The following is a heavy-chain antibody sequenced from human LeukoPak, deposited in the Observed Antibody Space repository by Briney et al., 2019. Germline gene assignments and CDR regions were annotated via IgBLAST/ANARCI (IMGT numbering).Heavy chain of an antibody. D-gene: IGHD4-23*01. J-gene: IGHJ4*02. CDR1: GGSISSYY. CDR3: ARGRIGGAN. V-gene: IGHV4-59*01. Sequence: PSETPSLTCTVSGGSISSYYWSWIRQSPGKGLEWIGCIYYSGSTNYDPSLKSRVTISVDTSKNQFSLKLSSVTAADTAVYYCARGRIGGANWGQGTLVTVSS. CDR2: IYYSGST.